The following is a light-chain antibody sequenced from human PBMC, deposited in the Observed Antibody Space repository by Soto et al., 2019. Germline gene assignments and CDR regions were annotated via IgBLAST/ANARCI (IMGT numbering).Light chain of an antibody. CDR3: QLYGGSPIFS. CDR1: QHIASSY. J-gene: IGKJ3*01. Sequence: IVLTQSPGTLSLSPGERGTLSCRASQHIASSYLAWYQQKRGQPPRLLIYGASTRASGIPDRFRGSGSGTDFNLTISRLEPEDFAVYYCQLYGGSPIFSFGPGTKVDIK. V-gene: IGKV3-20*01. CDR2: GAS.